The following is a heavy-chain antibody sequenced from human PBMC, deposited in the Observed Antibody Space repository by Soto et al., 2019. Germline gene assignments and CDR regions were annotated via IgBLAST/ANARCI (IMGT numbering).Heavy chain of an antibody. CDR3: ARERYDYVWGSYGPDAFDI. D-gene: IGHD3-16*01. V-gene: IGHV3-11*01. CDR2: ISSSGSTI. Sequence: PGGSLRLSCAASGFTFSNYKMGWILRAQGKGREWVSYISSSGSTIYYADSVKGRFTISRDNAKNSLYLQMNSLRAEDTAVYYCARERYDYVWGSYGPDAFDIWGQGTMVTVSS. J-gene: IGHJ3*02. CDR1: GFTFSNYK.